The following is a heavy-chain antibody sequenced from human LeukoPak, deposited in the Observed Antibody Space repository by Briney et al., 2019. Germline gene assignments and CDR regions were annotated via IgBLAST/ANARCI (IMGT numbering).Heavy chain of an antibody. J-gene: IGHJ4*02. V-gene: IGHV4-59*01. CDR3: ARGRWYYDNSGDGEQYVAY. D-gene: IGHD3-22*01. CDR1: GGSITSYY. CDR2: IFYSGST. Sequence: PSETLSLTCTVSGGSITSYYWSWIGQPPGKGLEWIGYIFYSGSTNYNPSLKSRVTISVDTSTNHFSLKLSSVTAADTAVYYCARGRWYYDNSGDGEQYVAYWGQGTLVAVSS.